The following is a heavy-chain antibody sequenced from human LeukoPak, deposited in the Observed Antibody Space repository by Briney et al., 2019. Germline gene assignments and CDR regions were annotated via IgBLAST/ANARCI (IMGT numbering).Heavy chain of an antibody. CDR3: ARRQDGHDY. V-gene: IGHV4-61*02. J-gene: IGHJ4*02. Sequence: PSETLSLTCTVSGGSISSGFYYWSWIRQPAGKGLDWIGRIYTSGSTNYNPSLKSRVTISLDTSRNQFSLKLSSVTAADTAVYYCARRQDGHDYWGQGTLVTVSS. CDR1: GGSISSGFYY. CDR2: IYTSGST.